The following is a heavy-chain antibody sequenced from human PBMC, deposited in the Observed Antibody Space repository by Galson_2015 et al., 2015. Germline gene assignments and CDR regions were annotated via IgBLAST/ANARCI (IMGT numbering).Heavy chain of an antibody. CDR2: TYYRSKWYN. J-gene: IGHJ2*01. CDR1: GDSVSSNSAA. CDR3: ARGSHGGDYYDSSGYGYWYFDL. D-gene: IGHD3-22*01. V-gene: IGHV6-1*01. Sequence: CAISGDSVSSNSAAWNWIRQSPSRGLEWLGRTYYRSKWYNDYAVSVKSRITINPDTSKNQFSLQLNSVTPEDTAVYYCARGSHGGDYYDSSGYGYWYFDLWGRGTLVTVSS.